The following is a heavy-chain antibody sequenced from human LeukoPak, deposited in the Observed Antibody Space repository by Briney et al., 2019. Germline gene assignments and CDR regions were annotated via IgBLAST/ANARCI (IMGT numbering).Heavy chain of an antibody. CDR3: ARDLFGEFAPIDV. J-gene: IGHJ6*02. CDR1: GFTFSSYS. Sequence: GGSLRLSCAASGFTFSSYSMNWVRQAPGKGLEWVSSISSSSSYIYYADSVKGRFTISRDNAKNSLYLQMNSLRAEDTAVYYCARDLFGEFAPIDVWGQGTTVTVSS. D-gene: IGHD3-10*01. CDR2: ISSSSSYI. V-gene: IGHV3-21*01.